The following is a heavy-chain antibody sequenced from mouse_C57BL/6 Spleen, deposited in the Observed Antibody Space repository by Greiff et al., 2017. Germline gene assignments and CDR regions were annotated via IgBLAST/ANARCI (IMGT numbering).Heavy chain of an antibody. CDR2: IDPSDSYT. CDR3: ALIYDGYFAY. V-gene: IGHV1-69*01. CDR1: GYTFTSYW. D-gene: IGHD2-3*01. J-gene: IGHJ3*01. Sequence: VQLQQPGAELVLPGASVKLSCKASGYTFTSYWMHWVKQRPGHGLEWIGEIDPSDSYTNYNHKFKAKSTLTVDKSSSTAYMQLSSLTSEDSAVYYCALIYDGYFAYWGQGTLVTVSA.